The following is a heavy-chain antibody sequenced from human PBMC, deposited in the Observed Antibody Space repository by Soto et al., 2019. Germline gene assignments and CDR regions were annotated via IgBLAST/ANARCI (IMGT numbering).Heavy chain of an antibody. J-gene: IGHJ6*02. V-gene: IGHV4-4*07. D-gene: IGHD2-15*01. Sequence: QVQLHESGPGLVKSSETLSLTCTVSGGSISSYYWSWIRQPAGKGLEWIGRIYTSGSTNYNPSLRSRVTMSVDTSKNQFSLKLSSVTAADTAVYYCARVSVGDCSGGSCYLGYGMDVWGQGTTVTVSS. CDR1: GGSISSYY. CDR2: IYTSGST. CDR3: ARVSVGDCSGGSCYLGYGMDV.